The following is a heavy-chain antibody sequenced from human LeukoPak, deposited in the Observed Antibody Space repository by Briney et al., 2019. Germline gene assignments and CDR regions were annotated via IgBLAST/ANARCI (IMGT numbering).Heavy chain of an antibody. Sequence: GGSLRLSCSASGYTFASYAMYWVRQAPGKGLEYVSAIGSSGDNTHYADSVKGRFTISRDNSKNTLYLQMSSLRAEDTAVYYCVKGSACFYGSGTHFDYWGQGTLVTVSS. V-gene: IGHV3-64D*06. J-gene: IGHJ4*02. CDR2: IGSSGDNT. D-gene: IGHD3-10*01. CDR1: GYTFASYA. CDR3: VKGSACFYGSGTHFDY.